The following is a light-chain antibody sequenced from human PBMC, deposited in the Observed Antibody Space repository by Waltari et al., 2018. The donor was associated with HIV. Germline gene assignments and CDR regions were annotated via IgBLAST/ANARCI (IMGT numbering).Light chain of an antibody. CDR2: DVS. Sequence: QSALTQPRSVSGSPGQSVTISCTGTSSDVGRYNYVSWYQQYPDRAPKLMMDDVSKRPSGVPDRFSGSKSGNTASRTISGLQTEDEGDYYCCSYAGSYTLVFGGGTKLTVL. CDR3: CSYAGSYTLV. V-gene: IGLV2-11*01. J-gene: IGLJ2*01. CDR1: SSDVGRYNY.